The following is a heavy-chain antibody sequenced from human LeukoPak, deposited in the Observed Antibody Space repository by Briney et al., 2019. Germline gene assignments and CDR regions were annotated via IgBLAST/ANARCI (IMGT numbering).Heavy chain of an antibody. V-gene: IGHV4-59*01. CDR3: ASMERGYTYGDRGPYYYYYMDV. Sequence: PSETLSLTCTVSGGSISRYYWSWIRQPPGKGLEWIGYIYYSGTTNYNPSLESRVTISVDTSKNQFSLQLSSVTAADTAVYYCASMERGYTYGDRGPYYYYYMDVWGKGTTVTISS. D-gene: IGHD5-18*01. CDR1: GGSISRYY. CDR2: IYYSGTT. J-gene: IGHJ6*03.